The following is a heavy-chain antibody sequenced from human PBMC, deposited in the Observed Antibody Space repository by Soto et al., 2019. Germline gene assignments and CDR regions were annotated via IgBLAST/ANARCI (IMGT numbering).Heavy chain of an antibody. CDR2: IYHSGST. J-gene: IGHJ4*02. D-gene: IGHD6-19*01. Sequence: SETLSLTCAVSGGSISSGGYSWSWIRQPPGKGLEWIGYIYHSGSTYYNPSLKSRVTISVDRSKNQFSLKLSSVTAADTAVYYCARVGFTGIDSQWLVFDYWGQGTLVTVSS. CDR3: ARVGFTGIDSQWLVFDY. CDR1: GGSISSGGYS. V-gene: IGHV4-30-2*01.